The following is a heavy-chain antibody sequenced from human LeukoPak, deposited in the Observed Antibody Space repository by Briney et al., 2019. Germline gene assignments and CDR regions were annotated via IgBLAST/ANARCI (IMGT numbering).Heavy chain of an antibody. CDR3: AKDQAVTTSGAFDI. V-gene: IGHV3-23*01. D-gene: IGHD4-17*01. CDR2: ISGSGGST. J-gene: IGHJ3*02. CDR1: GFTFSSYA. Sequence: GSLRLSCAASGFTFSSYAMSWVRQAPGKGLEWVSAISGSGGSTYYAYSVKGRFTIFRDNSKNTLYLQMKSLRAEDTAVYYCAKDQAVTTSGAFDIWGQGTMVTVSS.